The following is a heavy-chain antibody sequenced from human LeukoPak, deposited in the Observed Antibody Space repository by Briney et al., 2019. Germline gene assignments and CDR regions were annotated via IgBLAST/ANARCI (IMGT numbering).Heavy chain of an antibody. J-gene: IGHJ4*02. Sequence: GGSLRLSCTASGFTFGDYAMSWVRQAPGKGLEWVSTIYSSGSTYYADSVKGRFTISRDNSKNTLYLQMNSLRAEDTAVYYCARDHDYGGNSLWGQGTLVTVSS. CDR2: IYSSGST. D-gene: IGHD4-23*01. CDR1: GFTFGDYA. V-gene: IGHV3-66*01. CDR3: ARDHDYGGNSL.